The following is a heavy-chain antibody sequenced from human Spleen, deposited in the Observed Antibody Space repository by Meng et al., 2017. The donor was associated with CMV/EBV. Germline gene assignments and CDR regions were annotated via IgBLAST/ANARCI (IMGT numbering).Heavy chain of an antibody. Sequence: GGSLRLSCAVYGGSFSGYYWSWIRQPPGKGLEWMGTIYPDDSDTTYSPSFQGQVTISADKSSSTAYLQWSSLKASDTAMYYCARGSGSYSDDYFYGMDVWGQGTTVTVSS. CDR3: ARGSGSYSDDYFYGMDV. D-gene: IGHD1-26*01. CDR2: IYPDDSDT. CDR1: GGSFSGYY. J-gene: IGHJ6*02. V-gene: IGHV5-51*01.